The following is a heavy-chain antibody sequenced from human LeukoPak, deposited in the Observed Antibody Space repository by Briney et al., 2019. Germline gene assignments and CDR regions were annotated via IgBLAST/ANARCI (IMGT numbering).Heavy chain of an antibody. CDR1: GGSISSYY. J-gene: IGHJ4*02. Sequence: SETLSLTCTVSGGSISSYYWSWIRQPPGKGLEWIGYIYYSGSTNYNPSLKGRVTISVDTSKNQFSLKLSSVTAADTAVYYCAREPYYYDSSGYGVYYFDYWGQGTLVTVSS. CDR3: AREPYYYDSSGYGVYYFDY. D-gene: IGHD3-22*01. CDR2: IYYSGST. V-gene: IGHV4-59*01.